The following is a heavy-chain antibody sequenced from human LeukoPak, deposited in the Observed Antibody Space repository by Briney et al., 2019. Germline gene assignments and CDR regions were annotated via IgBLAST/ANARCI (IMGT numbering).Heavy chain of an antibody. CDR2: ISYDGSIK. J-gene: IGHJ4*02. Sequence: GGSLRLSCAASGFTFNSYAMHWVRQTPGKGLEWVAVISYDGSIKYYADSVKGRFTISRDNSKNTLYLQMNSLRAEDTAVYYCAKSSGIEKGEYCSGGSCYLDHWGQGTLVPVSS. V-gene: IGHV3-30*18. D-gene: IGHD2-15*01. CDR3: AKSSGIEKGEYCSGGSCYLDH. CDR1: GFTFNSYA.